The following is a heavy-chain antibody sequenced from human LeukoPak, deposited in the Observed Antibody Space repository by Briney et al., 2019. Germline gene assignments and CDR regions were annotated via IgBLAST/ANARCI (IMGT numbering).Heavy chain of an antibody. CDR2: ISGSGDST. CDR1: GFTFSSYG. D-gene: IGHD3-10*01. CDR3: AKDRGIISDY. V-gene: IGHV3-23*01. J-gene: IGHJ4*02. Sequence: GGSLRLSCAASGFTFSSYGMSWVRQAPGKGLEWVSAISGSGDSTYYADSVKGRFTISRDNSKNALYLQMNSLRAEDTAVYYCAKDRGIISDYWGQGTLVTVSS.